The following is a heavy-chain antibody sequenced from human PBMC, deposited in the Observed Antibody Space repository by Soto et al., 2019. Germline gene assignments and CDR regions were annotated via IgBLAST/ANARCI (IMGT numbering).Heavy chain of an antibody. CDR1: GGNFRSQS. CDR3: ARDRDVAAVGIVETNYYYGMDV. D-gene: IGHD6-13*01. Sequence: QVQLVQSGAEVKKPGSSVKVSCKASGGNFRSQSISISWVRQAPGQGLQWMGRIIPVLDIANYAQKFQGRVTITADKSTSTVYMELSSLRSEDTAVYYCARDRDVAAVGIVETNYYYGMDVWGQGTTVTVSS. CDR2: IIPVLDIA. J-gene: IGHJ6*02. V-gene: IGHV1-69*08.